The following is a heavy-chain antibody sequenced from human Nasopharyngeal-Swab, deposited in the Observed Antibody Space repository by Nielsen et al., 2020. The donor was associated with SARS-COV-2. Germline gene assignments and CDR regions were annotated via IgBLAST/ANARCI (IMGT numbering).Heavy chain of an antibody. D-gene: IGHD2-15*01. CDR2: IGTAGDT. Sequence: GESLKISCAASGFTFSSYDMHWVRQATGKGLEWVSAIGTAGDTYYPGSVKGRFTISRDNSKNTLYLQMNSLRAEDTAVYYCAREVALYGMDVWGQGTTVTVSS. J-gene: IGHJ6*02. CDR3: AREVALYGMDV. V-gene: IGHV3-13*01. CDR1: GFTFSSYD.